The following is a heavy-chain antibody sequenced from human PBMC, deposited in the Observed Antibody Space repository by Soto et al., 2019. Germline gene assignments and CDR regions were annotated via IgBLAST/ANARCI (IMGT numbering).Heavy chain of an antibody. J-gene: IGHJ4*02. CDR3: ARHHVRGRTIAGAAEF. Sequence: QVQLQQWGAGLLKPSETLSLTCAVYGKSLSGYYWSWIRQPPGKALEWIGEINHSGNTTYNPSLKSRVTISVDTSKNQLSLNLSSVTAADTAMYFCARHHVRGRTIAGAAEFWGQGTLVTVSS. D-gene: IGHD1-26*01. CDR1: GKSLSGYY. V-gene: IGHV4-34*01. CDR2: INHSGNT.